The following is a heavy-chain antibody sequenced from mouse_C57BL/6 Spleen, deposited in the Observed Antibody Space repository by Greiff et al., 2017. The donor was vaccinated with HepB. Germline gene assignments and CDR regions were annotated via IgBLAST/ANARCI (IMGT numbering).Heavy chain of an antibody. CDR2: IDPSDSYT. CDR1: GYTFTSYW. Sequence: QVQLQQPGAELVKPGASVKLSCKASGYTFTSYWMQWVKQRPGQGLEWIGEIDPSDSYTNYNQKFKGKATLTVDTSSSTAYMQLSSLTSEDSAVYYCALITTVDYFDYWGQGTTLTVSS. CDR3: ALITTVDYFDY. D-gene: IGHD1-1*01. J-gene: IGHJ2*01. V-gene: IGHV1-50*01.